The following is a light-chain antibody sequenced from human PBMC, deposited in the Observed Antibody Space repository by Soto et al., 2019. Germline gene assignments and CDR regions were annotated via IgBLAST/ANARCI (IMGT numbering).Light chain of an antibody. CDR1: SSDVGGYNY. CDR2: DVN. Sequence: QSALTQPASVSGSPGQSITISCAGTSSDVGGYNYVSWYQQHPGKVPRLIISDVNKRPSGVSDRFSGSKSGNTASLTISGLQAEDEADYYCASFTRSVTVVFGGGTKLTV. V-gene: IGLV2-14*03. CDR3: ASFTRSVTVV. J-gene: IGLJ2*01.